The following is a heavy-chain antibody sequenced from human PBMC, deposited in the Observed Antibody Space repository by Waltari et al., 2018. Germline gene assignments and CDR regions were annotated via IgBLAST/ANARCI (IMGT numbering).Heavy chain of an antibody. J-gene: IGHJ4*02. CDR2: INIDGSST. Sequence: EVRLVESGGGLVQPGGSLRLSCAASGFTFSNSWMHWVRQAPGKGLVWVSRINIDGSSTNYADSVRGRFTISRDNAKNTLYLQMNSLRPEDTAVYYCARVGWQWSIDYWGQGTLVTVSS. D-gene: IGHD6-19*01. CDR1: GFTFSNSW. V-gene: IGHV3-74*01. CDR3: ARVGWQWSIDY.